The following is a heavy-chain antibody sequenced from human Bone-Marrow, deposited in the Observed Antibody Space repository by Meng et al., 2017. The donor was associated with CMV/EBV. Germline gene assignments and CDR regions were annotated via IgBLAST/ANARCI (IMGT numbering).Heavy chain of an antibody. J-gene: IGHJ4*02. CDR1: PGSISSSSYY. V-gene: IGHV4-39*07. CDR3: ARSWYSSSWHHNAY. D-gene: IGHD6-13*01. Sequence: SDTLSLRCTCSPGSISSSSYYWGWIRQPPGKGLEWIGSIYYSGSTYYNPSLKSRVTISVDTSKNQFSLKLSSVTAADTAVYYCARSWYSSSWHHNAYWGQGTRVTFAS. CDR2: IYYSGST.